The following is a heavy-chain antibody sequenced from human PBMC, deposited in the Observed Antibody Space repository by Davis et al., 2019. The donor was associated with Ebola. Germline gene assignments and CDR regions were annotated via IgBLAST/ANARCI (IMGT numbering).Heavy chain of an antibody. V-gene: IGHV5-51*01. Sequence: GESLKISCKDSTNSFTSYWIGWVRQMPGKGLEWLGLIYTGDSDTRYSPSFRGQVTISADKSFKTAFLQWSSLKASDTARYYCATLRRTITGMDDGFDIWGQGTMVTVSS. J-gene: IGHJ3*02. CDR2: IYTGDSDT. D-gene: IGHD1-20*01. CDR1: TNSFTSYW. CDR3: ATLRRTITGMDDGFDI.